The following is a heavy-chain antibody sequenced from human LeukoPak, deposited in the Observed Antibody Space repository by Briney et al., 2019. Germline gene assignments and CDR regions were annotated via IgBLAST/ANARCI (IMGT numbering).Heavy chain of an antibody. CDR2: INPRDGGT. CDR1: GYTFTDYY. CDR3: AREGNGLLSKDLDY. Sequence: GASVKVSCKGSGYTFTDYYLHWVRQAPGQGLEWVGYINPRDGGTSSPSNFRGRVTMTTDASSSTVYMELSRLTSDDTAIYYCAREGNGLLSKDLDYWGQGTLVTVSS. V-gene: IGHV1-2*02. D-gene: IGHD2-15*01. J-gene: IGHJ4*02.